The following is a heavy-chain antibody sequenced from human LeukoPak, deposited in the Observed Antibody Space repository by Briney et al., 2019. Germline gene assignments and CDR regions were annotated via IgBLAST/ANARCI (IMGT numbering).Heavy chain of an antibody. V-gene: IGHV1-8*02. D-gene: IGHD5-24*01. Sequence: EASVKVSCKASGYTFTSYGISWVRQAPGQGLEWMGWMNPNSGNTGYAQKFQGRVTMTRNTSISTAYMELSSLRSEDTAVYYCARGLLRDGTFDPWGQGTLVTVSS. CDR1: GYTFTSYG. CDR2: MNPNSGNT. CDR3: ARGLLRDGTFDP. J-gene: IGHJ5*02.